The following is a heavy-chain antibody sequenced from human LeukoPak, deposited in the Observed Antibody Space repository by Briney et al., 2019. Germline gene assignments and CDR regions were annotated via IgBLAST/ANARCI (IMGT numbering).Heavy chain of an antibody. CDR1: GGSISSHY. CDR3: ARDFRDGDSVFYYYYMDV. Sequence: SETLSLTCTVSGGSISSHYWSWIRQPSGKGLEWIGYIYYSGSTNCNPSLKSRGTISIDTSKNQFSLKLSSVTAADTAVYYCARDFRDGDSVFYYYYMDVWGKGTTVTVSS. V-gene: IGHV4-59*11. D-gene: IGHD4-17*01. CDR2: IYYSGST. J-gene: IGHJ6*03.